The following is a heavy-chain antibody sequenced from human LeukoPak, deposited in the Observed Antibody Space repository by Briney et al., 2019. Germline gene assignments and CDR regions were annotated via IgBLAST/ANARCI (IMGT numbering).Heavy chain of an antibody. CDR1: GFTFSSYA. CDR3: ANEPDIVVVPAASSGYSSSSHAFDI. D-gene: IGHD2-2*01. CDR2: INSGGTVT. J-gene: IGHJ3*02. Sequence: GGSLRLSCAASGFTFSSYAMHWVRQAPGKGLVWVSRINSGGTVTNYADSVKGRLTISRDNAKNTLYLQMNSLRAEDTAVYYCANEPDIVVVPAASSGYSSSSHAFDIWGQGTMVSVSS. V-gene: IGHV3-74*01.